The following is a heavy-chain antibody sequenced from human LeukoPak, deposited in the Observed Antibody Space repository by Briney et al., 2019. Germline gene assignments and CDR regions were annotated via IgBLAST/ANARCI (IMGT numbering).Heavy chain of an antibody. V-gene: IGHV4-30-4*01. CDR1: GGSISSGDYY. Sequence: PSETLSLTCTVSGGSISSGDYYWSWIRQPPGKGLEWIGYIYYSGSTYYDPSLKSRVTISVDTSKNQFSLKLSSVTAADTAVYYCARKSVGSGAYGMDVWGQGTTVTVSS. J-gene: IGHJ6*02. CDR3: ARKSVGSGAYGMDV. CDR2: IYYSGST. D-gene: IGHD3-10*01.